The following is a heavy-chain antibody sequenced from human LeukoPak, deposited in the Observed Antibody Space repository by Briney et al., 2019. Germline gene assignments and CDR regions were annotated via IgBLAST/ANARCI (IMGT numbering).Heavy chain of an antibody. D-gene: IGHD1-7*01. V-gene: IGHV4-39*01. Sequence: SETLSLTCTVSGGSISSSAYYWGWIRQPPGKGLEWIGSIYYTGNTYYNPSLKSRVTISVDTSNNQFFLKLTSVAAADTAVYCCARRNWNYENWLDPWGQGTLVTVSS. CDR1: GGSISSSAYY. J-gene: IGHJ5*02. CDR3: ARRNWNYENWLDP. CDR2: IYYTGNT.